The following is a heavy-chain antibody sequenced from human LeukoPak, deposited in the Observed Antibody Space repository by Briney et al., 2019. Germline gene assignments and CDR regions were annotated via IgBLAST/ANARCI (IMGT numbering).Heavy chain of an antibody. V-gene: IGHV5-51*01. D-gene: IGHD2-2*01. CDR3: ARPRCSSTSCHYFDY. J-gene: IGHJ4*02. Sequence: GESLKISCKASGYSFSTYWIGWVRQMPGKGLEWMGIIYPRDSDTRYSPSFQGQVTISADKSISPAYLQWSSLKASDTAMYYCARPRCSSTSCHYFDYWGQGTLVTVSS. CDR2: IYPRDSDT. CDR1: GYSFSTYW.